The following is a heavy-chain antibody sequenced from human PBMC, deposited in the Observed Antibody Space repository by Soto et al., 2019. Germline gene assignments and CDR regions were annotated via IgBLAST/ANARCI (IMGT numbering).Heavy chain of an antibody. CDR2: IYYSGST. J-gene: IGHJ4*02. D-gene: IGHD3-22*01. CDR1: GGSISSSSYY. V-gene: IGHV4-39*01. Sequence: QLQLQESGPGLVKPSETLSLTCTVSGGSISSSSYYWGWIRQPPGKGLEWIGSIYYSGSTYYNPSLNSRVTISVDSSKNQFSLKLSSVTAADTAVYYCASHGMDYYDSSGYYYSPYYFDYWGQGTLVTVSS. CDR3: ASHGMDYYDSSGYYYSPYYFDY.